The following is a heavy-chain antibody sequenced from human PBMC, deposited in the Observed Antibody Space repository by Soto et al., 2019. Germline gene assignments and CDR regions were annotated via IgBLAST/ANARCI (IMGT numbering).Heavy chain of an antibody. CDR3: AKLHEDVHAFYLQGYFDY. CDR2: IYPGDSDT. J-gene: IGHJ4*02. V-gene: IGHV5-51*01. D-gene: IGHD2-8*01. Sequence: GESLKISCKVSGYTFTSYWIGWVRQMPGRGLELVGVIYPGDSDTRYSPSLQGRVTISADKSITTAHLQWSSLQASDTALHYCAKLHEDVHAFYLQGYFDYCGQGNLVTVSP. CDR1: GYTFTSYW.